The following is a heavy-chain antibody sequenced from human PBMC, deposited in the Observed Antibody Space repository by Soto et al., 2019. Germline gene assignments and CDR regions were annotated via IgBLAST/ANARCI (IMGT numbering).Heavy chain of an antibody. CDR2: IIPILGIA. D-gene: IGHD3-9*01. V-gene: IGHV1-69*08. CDR1: GGTFSSYT. Sequence: QVQLVQSGAEVKKPGSSVKVSCKASGGTFSSYTISWVRQAPGQGLEWMGRIIPILGIANYAQKFQGRVTITADKSTSTAYMELRSLRSEDTAVYYCAREQYYDILTGYRDYYYYYGMDVWGQGTTVTVSS. J-gene: IGHJ6*02. CDR3: AREQYYDILTGYRDYYYYYGMDV.